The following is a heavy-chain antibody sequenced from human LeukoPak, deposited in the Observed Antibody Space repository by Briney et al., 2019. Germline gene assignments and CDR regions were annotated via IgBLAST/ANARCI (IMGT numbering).Heavy chain of an antibody. CDR2: IIPILGIA. Sequence: GASVKVSCKASGGTFSDYTISWVRQAPGQGLEWMGRIIPILGIANYAQKFQGRVTITADESTSTAYMELSSLRSEDTAVYYCARAARKTGIPPQFDYWGQGTLVTVSS. D-gene: IGHD7-27*01. CDR3: ARAARKTGIPPQFDY. CDR1: GGTFSDYT. J-gene: IGHJ4*02. V-gene: IGHV1-69*02.